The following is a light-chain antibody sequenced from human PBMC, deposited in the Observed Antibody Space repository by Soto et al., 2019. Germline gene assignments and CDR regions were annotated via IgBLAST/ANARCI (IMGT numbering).Light chain of an antibody. CDR3: QQLFDSTIT. CDR2: AAS. Sequence: DIQLTQSPSFLSPSIGESVTITCRASQVISTSLAWYQVKRGKAPKIXIYAASTLESGVPSRFSATVSGTEFSLTITSLQPEDVATDYCQQLFDSTITFGQGTRLEIK. V-gene: IGKV1-9*01. J-gene: IGKJ5*01. CDR1: QVISTS.